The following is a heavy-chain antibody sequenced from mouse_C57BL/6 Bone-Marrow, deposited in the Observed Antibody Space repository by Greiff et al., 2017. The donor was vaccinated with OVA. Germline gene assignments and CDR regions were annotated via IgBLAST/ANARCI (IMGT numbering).Heavy chain of an antibody. D-gene: IGHD1-1*01. CDR3: TDSSFYWYFDV. CDR1: GFNIKDDY. Sequence: EVQLVESGAELVRPGASVKLSCTASGFNIKDDYMHWVKQRPEQGLEWIGWIDPENGDTEYASKFQGKATITADTSSNTAYLQLSSLTSEDTAVYYCTDSSFYWYFDVWGTGTTVTVSS. J-gene: IGHJ1*03. CDR2: IDPENGDT. V-gene: IGHV14-4*01.